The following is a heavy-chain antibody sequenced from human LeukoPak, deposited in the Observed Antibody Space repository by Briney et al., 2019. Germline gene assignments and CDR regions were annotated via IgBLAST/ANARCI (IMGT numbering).Heavy chain of an antibody. J-gene: IGHJ1*01. V-gene: IGHV3-21*01. CDR2: ISSSSSYI. D-gene: IGHD6-19*01. CDR3: ARDPSSGFYKSPEYFQY. CDR1: GFSFSTYS. Sequence: GGCLRLSCAASGFSFSTYSMNWVRQAPGKGLEWVSSISSSSSYIYYADSLKGRFTISRDNANNSLYLQMNSLRAEDTAVYYCARDPSSGFYKSPEYFQYWGQGTLVTVSS.